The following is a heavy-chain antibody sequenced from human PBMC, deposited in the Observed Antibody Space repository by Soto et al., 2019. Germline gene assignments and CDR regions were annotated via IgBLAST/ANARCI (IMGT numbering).Heavy chain of an antibody. D-gene: IGHD4-17*01. CDR3: ARASYGDYYYYGMDV. J-gene: IGHJ6*02. CDR1: GGSISRGGDY. V-gene: IGHV4-31*03. Sequence: SLTCTVSGGSISRGGDYWSWIRQHPGKGLEWIGYIYYSGSTYYNPSLKSRVTISVDTSKNQFSLKLSSVTAADTAVYYCARASYGDYYYYGMDVWGQGTTVTVSS. CDR2: IYYSGST.